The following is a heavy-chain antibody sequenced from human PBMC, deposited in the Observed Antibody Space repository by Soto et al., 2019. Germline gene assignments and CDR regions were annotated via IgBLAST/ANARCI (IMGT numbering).Heavy chain of an antibody. D-gene: IGHD3-22*01. V-gene: IGHV3-30*18. J-gene: IGHJ4*02. CDR1: GFIFSTYG. CDR3: AKDMPLLGFLTYYYDSSGYYRLFDY. CDR2: ISYDGSNK. Sequence: QVQLVESGGGVVQPGRSLGLSCAASGFIFSTYGMHWVRQAPGKGLEWVAVISYDGSNKYYADSVKGRFTISRDNSKNTLYLQMNRLRAEDTAVYYCAKDMPLLGFLTYYYDSSGYYRLFDYWGQGTLVTVSS.